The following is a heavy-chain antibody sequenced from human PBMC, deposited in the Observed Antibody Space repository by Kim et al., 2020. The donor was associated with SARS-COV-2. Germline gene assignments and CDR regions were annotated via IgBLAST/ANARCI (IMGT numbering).Heavy chain of an antibody. J-gene: IGHJ4*03. V-gene: IGHV3-30*03. CDR2: ISYEEKNK. D-gene: IGHD3-22*01. CDR3: ARDPGSDYYYTISGYFD. CDR1: GFSFSDQA. Sequence: GGSLRLSCVASGFSFSDQAMHWVRQAPGKGLEWVAVISYEEKNKHYADSVEGRFTISRDNSKNTLFLQMSSLRVEDTAVYYCARDPGSDYYYTISGYFD.